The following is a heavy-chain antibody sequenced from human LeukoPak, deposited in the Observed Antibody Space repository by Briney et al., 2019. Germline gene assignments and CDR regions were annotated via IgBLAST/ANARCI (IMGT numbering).Heavy chain of an antibody. D-gene: IGHD5-18*01. CDR1: GGSISSYY. J-gene: IGHJ4*02. V-gene: IGHV4-4*07. Sequence: PSETLSLTCTVSGGSISSYYWSWIRQPAGKGLEWIGRIYSTGSTNYNPSLKSRVTISVDTSKNQFSLKLSSVTAADTAVYYCASVDTAMVGIDYWGQGTLVTVSS. CDR2: IYSTGST. CDR3: ASVDTAMVGIDY.